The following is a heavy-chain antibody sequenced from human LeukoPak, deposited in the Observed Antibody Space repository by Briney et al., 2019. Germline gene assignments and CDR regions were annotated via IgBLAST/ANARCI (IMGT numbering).Heavy chain of an antibody. CDR3: AGGYDPDSFDY. D-gene: IGHD5-12*01. Sequence: PSETLSLTCTVSGGPISSYYWSWIRQPPGKGLEWIGYIYYSGSTNYNPSLKSRVTISVDTSKNQFSLKLSSVTAADTAVYYCAGGYDPDSFDYWGQGTLVTVSS. CDR1: GGPISSYY. V-gene: IGHV4-59*01. CDR2: IYYSGST. J-gene: IGHJ4*02.